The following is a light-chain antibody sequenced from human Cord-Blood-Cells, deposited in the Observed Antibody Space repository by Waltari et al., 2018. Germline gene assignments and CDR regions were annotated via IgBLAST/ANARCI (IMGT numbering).Light chain of an antibody. Sequence: SYELTQPPSVSVSPGQTASITCSGDKLGDKYACWYQQKPGQSPVLVIYQDSKRPSGSPERFSGSNSGNTATLTISGSQAMDEADYYCQAWDSSLWVFGGGTKLTVL. CDR1: KLGDKY. CDR3: QAWDSSLWV. V-gene: IGLV3-1*01. CDR2: QDS. J-gene: IGLJ3*02.